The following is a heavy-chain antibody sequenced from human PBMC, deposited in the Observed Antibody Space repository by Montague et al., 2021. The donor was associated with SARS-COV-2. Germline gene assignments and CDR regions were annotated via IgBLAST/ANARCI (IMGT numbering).Heavy chain of an antibody. D-gene: IGHD5-12*01. CDR1: GGSISSNF. V-gene: IGHV4-59*01. J-gene: IGHJ4*02. CDR2: IYYSGST. Sequence: SETLSLTCTVSGGSISSNFWSWIRQPPGEGLEWIGCIYYSGSTNYNSSLKSRVTISVDTSKKQFSLQLSSVTAADTAVYYCARTRGYDPLFDFWGQGTLVTVSS. CDR3: ARTRGYDPLFDF.